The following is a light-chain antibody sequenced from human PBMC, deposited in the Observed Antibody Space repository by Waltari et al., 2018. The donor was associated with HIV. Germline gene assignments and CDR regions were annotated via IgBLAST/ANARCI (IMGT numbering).Light chain of an antibody. CDR2: GAS. J-gene: IGKJ5*01. V-gene: IGKV3-15*01. Sequence: EIVLTQSPATLSVSPGERATLSCRASQSVGSKLAWYQQNPGQAPRLLIYGASTRATGIPARFSGSGSGIEFTLTISSLQSEDFAVYYCQQNSYWLPITFGQGTRLEI. CDR1: QSVGSK. CDR3: QQNSYWLPIT.